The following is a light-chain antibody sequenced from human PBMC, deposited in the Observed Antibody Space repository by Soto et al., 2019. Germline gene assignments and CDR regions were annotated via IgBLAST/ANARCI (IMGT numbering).Light chain of an antibody. CDR3: QQYNSYSEA. J-gene: IGKJ1*01. Sequence: DIQMTQSPSTLSGSVGDRVTITCRASQAISSWLAWYQQKPGKAPKLLIYKASTLKSGVPSRFSGSGSGTEFTLTTSSLQPDDFVTYYCQQYNSYSEAFGQGTKVDIK. CDR2: KAS. CDR1: QAISSW. V-gene: IGKV1-5*03.